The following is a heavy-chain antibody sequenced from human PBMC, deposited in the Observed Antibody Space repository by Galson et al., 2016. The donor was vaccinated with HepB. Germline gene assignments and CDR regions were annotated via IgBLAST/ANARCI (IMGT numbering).Heavy chain of an antibody. V-gene: IGHV3-74*01. CDR3: ARAIATSY. Sequence: SLRLSCAASGFTFSSYWMHWVRQAPGKGLVWVSLINSDGSSTSYADSVKGRFTISRDNAKNSLFLQMNSLRADDTAVYYCARAIATSYWGQGALVTVSS. CDR2: INSDGSST. D-gene: IGHD5-24*01. J-gene: IGHJ4*02. CDR1: GFTFSSYW.